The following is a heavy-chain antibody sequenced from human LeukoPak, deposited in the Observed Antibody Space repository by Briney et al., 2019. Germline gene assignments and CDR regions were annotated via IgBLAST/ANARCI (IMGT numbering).Heavy chain of an antibody. V-gene: IGHV4-34*01. CDR1: GGSFSGYY. CDR2: INHSGST. J-gene: IGHJ4*02. D-gene: IGHD6-13*01. Sequence: SETLSLTCAVYGGSFSGYYWSWIRQPPGKGLEWIGEINHSGSTNYNPSLKSRVTISVDTSKNQFSLKLSSVTAADTAVYYCARNKLIAAAADYWGKGTLVTASS. CDR3: ARNKLIAAAADY.